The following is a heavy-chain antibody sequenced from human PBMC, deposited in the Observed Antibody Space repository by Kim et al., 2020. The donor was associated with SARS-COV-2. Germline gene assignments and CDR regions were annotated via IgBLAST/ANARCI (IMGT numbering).Heavy chain of an antibody. CDR1: GGSISSSSYY. CDR2: IYYSGST. CDR3: ARMPFYSTGYYAPEGMDP. V-gene: IGHV4-39*01. Sequence: GSLSLTCTVSGGSISSSSYYWGWIRQPPGKGLEWIGSIYYSGSTYYNPSLKSRVTISVDTSKNQFSLKLSSVTAADTAVYYCARMPFYSTGYYAPEGMDPWGQGTLVTVSS. D-gene: IGHD3-22*01. J-gene: IGHJ5*02.